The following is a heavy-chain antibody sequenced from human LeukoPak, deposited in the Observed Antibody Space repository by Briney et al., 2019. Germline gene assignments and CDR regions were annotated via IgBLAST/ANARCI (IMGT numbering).Heavy chain of an antibody. V-gene: IGHV4-39*02. Sequence: PSETLSLTCTVSGGSISSSDYYWGRIRQSPGKGLEWIVRTSYSGSTYYNPSLKSRVTISVDTSKNHFSLRLSSVTAADTAVYYCARLTHSYYSDTSGYYPYYYMDVWGKGTTVTVSS. CDR1: GGSISSSDYY. CDR2: TSYSGST. D-gene: IGHD3-22*01. CDR3: ARLTHSYYSDTSGYYPYYYMDV. J-gene: IGHJ6*03.